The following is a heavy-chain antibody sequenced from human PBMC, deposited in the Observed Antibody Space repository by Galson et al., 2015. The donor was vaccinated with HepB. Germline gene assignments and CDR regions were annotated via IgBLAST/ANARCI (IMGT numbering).Heavy chain of an antibody. V-gene: IGHV5-51*01. J-gene: IGHJ4*02. Sequence: QSGAEMKKPGESLKISCKGSGYTFTNYWIGWVRRMPGKGLEWMGIIYPSGSDTMYSPSLQGQVTISADKSTNTAYLQWSSLKASDTAMYYCARQLGDYGGHSGYFDYWGQGTLVTVSS. CDR3: ARQLGDYGGHSGYFDY. CDR1: GYTFTNYW. D-gene: IGHD4-23*01. CDR2: IYPSGSDT.